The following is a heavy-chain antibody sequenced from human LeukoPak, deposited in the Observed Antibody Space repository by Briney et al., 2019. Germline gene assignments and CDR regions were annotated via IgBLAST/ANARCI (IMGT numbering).Heavy chain of an antibody. V-gene: IGHV4-38-2*01. J-gene: IGHJ4*02. CDR1: GYSISSGYY. CDR3: ARLQSYTGNIDY. D-gene: IGHD1/OR15-1a*01. CDR2: IYHSGST. Sequence: SETLSLTCAVSGYSISSGYYWGWIRQPPGKGLEWIGSIYHSGSTYYNPSLKSRVTISVDTSKNQFSLKLSSVTAADTAVYYCARLQSYTGNIDYWGQGTLVTVSS.